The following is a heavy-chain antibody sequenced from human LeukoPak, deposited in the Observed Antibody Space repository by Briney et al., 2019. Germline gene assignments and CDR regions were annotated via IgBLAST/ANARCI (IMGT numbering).Heavy chain of an antibody. CDR3: ARAGCSSSSCYWPY. Sequence: GGSLRLSCTASGFTFSSYALHWVRQAQGKGLEWVAFISYDGSTKDYTDSVKGRFTISRDNSKNTLFLQMNSLRAEDTALYYCARAGCSSSSCYWPYWGQGTLVTVSS. V-gene: IGHV3-30-3*01. CDR2: ISYDGSTK. D-gene: IGHD2-2*01. CDR1: GFTFSSYA. J-gene: IGHJ4*02.